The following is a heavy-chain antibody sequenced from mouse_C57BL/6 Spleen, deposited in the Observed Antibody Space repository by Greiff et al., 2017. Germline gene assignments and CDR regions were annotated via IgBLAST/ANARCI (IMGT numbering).Heavy chain of an antibody. CDR2: IDPPVSYT. J-gene: IGHJ3*01. V-gene: IGHV1-69*01. CDR1: GYTFTSSG. Sequence: QVRLQQPGAELVMPGASVKLSCKASGYTFTSSGMRGVKQRPGRGLEWIGEIDPPVSYTNSNQKFKGKSTLTLDNSSITAYMQLSRLPSEDSAVYYCARTGTATWFAYWGQGTLVTVSA. CDR3: ARTGTATWFAY. D-gene: IGHD3-3*01.